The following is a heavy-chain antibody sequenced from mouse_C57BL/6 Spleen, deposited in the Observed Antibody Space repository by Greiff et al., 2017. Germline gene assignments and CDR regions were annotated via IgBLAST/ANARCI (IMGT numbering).Heavy chain of an antibody. V-gene: IGHV5-16*01. Sequence: EVNVVESEGGLVQPGSSMKLSCTASGFTFSDYYMAWVRQVPEKGLEWVANINYDGSSTYYLDSLKSRFIISRDNAKNILYLQMSSLKSEDTATYYCARDDGNSFDYWGQGTTLTVSS. D-gene: IGHD2-1*01. CDR2: INYDGSST. CDR1: GFTFSDYY. CDR3: ARDDGNSFDY. J-gene: IGHJ2*01.